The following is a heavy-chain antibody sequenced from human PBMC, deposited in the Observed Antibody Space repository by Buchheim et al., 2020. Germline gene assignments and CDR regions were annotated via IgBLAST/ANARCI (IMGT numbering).Heavy chain of an antibody. V-gene: IGHV4-39*01. CDR2: IYYSGST. J-gene: IGHJ6*02. Sequence: QLQLQESGPGLVKPSETLSLTCTVSGGSISSSSYYWGWIRQPPGKGLEWIGSIYYSGSTYYNPSLKSRVTISVDTSKNQFSLKLSSVTAADTAVYYCARVYSSSWYYYYGMDVWGQGTT. D-gene: IGHD6-13*01. CDR1: GGSISSSSYY. CDR3: ARVYSSSWYYYYGMDV.